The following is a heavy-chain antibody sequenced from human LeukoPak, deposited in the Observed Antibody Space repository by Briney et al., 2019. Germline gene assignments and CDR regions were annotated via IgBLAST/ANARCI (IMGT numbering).Heavy chain of an antibody. V-gene: IGHV3-23*01. CDR2: ISGSGGST. Sequence: GGSLRLSCAASGFAITDHHMDWVRQAPGKGLEWVSAISGSGGSTYYADSVKGRFTISRDNSKNTLYLQMNSLRAEDTAVYYCAKEAATMIVDAALDPWGQGTLVTVSS. CDR1: GFAITDHH. CDR3: AKEAATMIVDAALDP. J-gene: IGHJ5*02. D-gene: IGHD3-22*01.